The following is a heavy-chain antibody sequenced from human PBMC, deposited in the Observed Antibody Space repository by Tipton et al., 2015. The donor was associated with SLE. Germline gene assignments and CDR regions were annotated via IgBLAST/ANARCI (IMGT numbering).Heavy chain of an antibody. D-gene: IGHD6-19*01. V-gene: IGHV4-59*12. J-gene: IGHJ4*02. CDR1: GGSISDYS. CDR2: SYKCGSA. Sequence: TLSLTCTVSGGSISDYSCNWIRQPPGKALEWIGYSYKCGSANFNPSLKSRVTISVDTSKNQFSLTLTSVTAADTAVYYCARAAVSYYFEFWGPGALVSVSS. CDR3: ARAAVSYYFEF.